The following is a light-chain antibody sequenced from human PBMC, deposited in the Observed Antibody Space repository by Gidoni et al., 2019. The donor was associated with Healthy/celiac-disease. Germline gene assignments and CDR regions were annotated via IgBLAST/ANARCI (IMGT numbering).Light chain of an antibody. CDR1: SSDVGGYNY. Sequence: QSALTQPASVSGSPGQSITISCTVTSSDVGGYNYVSWYQQHPGKAPKLMIYDVSNRPAGVSNRFSGSKSGNTASLTISGLQAEDEADYYCSSYTSSSTRGFGGGTKLTVL. V-gene: IGLV2-14*01. J-gene: IGLJ3*02. CDR2: DVS. CDR3: SSYTSSSTRG.